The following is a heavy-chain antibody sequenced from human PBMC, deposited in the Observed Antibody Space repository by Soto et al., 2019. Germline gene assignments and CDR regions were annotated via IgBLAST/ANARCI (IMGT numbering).Heavy chain of an antibody. CDR3: AKSRYSDSSGDFYVY. CDR2: IGGSGRTT. CDR1: AFTFNNYA. V-gene: IGHV3-23*01. D-gene: IGHD3-22*01. J-gene: IGHJ4*02. Sequence: EVQLLESGGGLVQPGGSLSLSCAASAFTFNNYAMSWVLQAPGKGLEWVSGIGGSGRTTYYADSVKGRFTISRDNSNNTLFLQMNSLRAEDTAVYYCAKSRYSDSSGDFYVYWGQGTLVTVSS.